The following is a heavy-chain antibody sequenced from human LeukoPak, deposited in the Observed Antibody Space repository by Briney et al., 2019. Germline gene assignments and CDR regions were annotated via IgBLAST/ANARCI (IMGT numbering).Heavy chain of an antibody. D-gene: IGHD2-2*01. V-gene: IGHV3-7*01. CDR2: IKQDGSEK. CDR3: ARVTRYQLLFRVFWFDP. Sequence: GGSLRLSCAASGFTFSSYWMSWVRQAPGKGLEWVANIKQDGSEKYYVDFVKGRFTISRDNAKNSLYLQMNSLRAEDTAVYYCARVTRYQLLFRVFWFDPWGQGTLVTVSS. CDR1: GFTFSSYW. J-gene: IGHJ5*02.